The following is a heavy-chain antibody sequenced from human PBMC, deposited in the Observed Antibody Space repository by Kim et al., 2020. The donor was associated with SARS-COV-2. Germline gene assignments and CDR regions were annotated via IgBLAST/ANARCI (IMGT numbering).Heavy chain of an antibody. CDR3: ARGINWFDP. Sequence: GSTYYADSVEGRFTISRDNSKNTLYLQMNSLRAEDTAVYYCARGINWFDPWGQGTLVTVSS. D-gene: IGHD2-15*01. CDR2: GST. V-gene: IGHV3-66*01. J-gene: IGHJ5*02.